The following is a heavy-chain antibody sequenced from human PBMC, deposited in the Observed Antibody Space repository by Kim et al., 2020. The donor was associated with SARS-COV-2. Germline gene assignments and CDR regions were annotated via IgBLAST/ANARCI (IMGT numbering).Heavy chain of an antibody. J-gene: IGHJ4*02. CDR3: AKVRGKSGSYPYYFDY. Sequence: GGSLRLSCAASGFTFSSYGMHWFRQAPVKGLEWVAVISYDGSNKYYADSVKGRFTISRDNSKNTLYLQMNSLRAEDTAVYYCAKVRGKSGSYPYYFDYWGQGTLVTVSS. CDR1: GFTFSSYG. V-gene: IGHV3-30*18. D-gene: IGHD1-26*01. CDR2: ISYDGSNK.